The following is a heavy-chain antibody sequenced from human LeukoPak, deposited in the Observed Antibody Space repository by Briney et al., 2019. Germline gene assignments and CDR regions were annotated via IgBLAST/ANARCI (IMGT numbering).Heavy chain of an antibody. CDR1: GGTFSSYG. D-gene: IGHD6-19*01. CDR2: ISYDGSNK. V-gene: IGHV3-30*18. Sequence: SCKASGGTFSSYGMHWVRQAPGKGLEWVAVISYDGSNKYYADSVKGRFTMSRDNSKNTLYLQMNSLRAEDTAVYYCAKDLDSSGWAIDYWGQGTLVTVSS. J-gene: IGHJ4*02. CDR3: AKDLDSSGWAIDY.